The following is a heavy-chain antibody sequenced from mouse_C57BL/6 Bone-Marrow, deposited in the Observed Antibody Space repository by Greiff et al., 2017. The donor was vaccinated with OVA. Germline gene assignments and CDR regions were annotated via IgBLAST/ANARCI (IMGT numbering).Heavy chain of an antibody. Sequence: VQLQQPGAELVMPGASVKLSCKASGYTFTSYWMHWVKQRPGQGLEWIGEIDPSDSYTNYNQKFKGKSTLTVDKSSSTAYMQLSSLTPEDSAVYYCARWVTTVVAEYYFDYWGQGTTLTVSS. CDR2: IDPSDSYT. CDR1: GYTFTSYW. D-gene: IGHD1-1*01. V-gene: IGHV1-69*01. J-gene: IGHJ2*01. CDR3: ARWVTTVVAEYYFDY.